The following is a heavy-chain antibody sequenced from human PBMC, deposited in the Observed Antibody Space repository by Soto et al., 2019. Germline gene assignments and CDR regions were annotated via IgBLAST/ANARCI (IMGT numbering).Heavy chain of an antibody. Sequence: GGSLRLSCIGSGFTFRDYAISWFRQPPGKGLQWVSFIRSNIYDGTTEYAPSVKGRFTISRDDSKTIAYLQMNSLNADDTGVYYCTRVSPDCSDGSCYPLNWGQGTLVTVSS. CDR2: IRSNIYDGTT. D-gene: IGHD2-15*01. J-gene: IGHJ4*02. CDR3: TRVSPDCSDGSCYPLN. CDR1: GFTFRDYA. V-gene: IGHV3-49*03.